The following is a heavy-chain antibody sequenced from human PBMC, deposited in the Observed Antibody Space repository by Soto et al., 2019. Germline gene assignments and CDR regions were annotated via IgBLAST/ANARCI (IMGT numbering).Heavy chain of an antibody. CDR1: GGSISSGGYY. CDR2: IYYSGST. D-gene: IGHD6-6*01. V-gene: IGHV4-31*03. J-gene: IGHJ6*02. Sequence: SETLSLTCTVSGGSISSGGYYWSWIRQHPGKGLEWIGYIYYSGSTYYNPSLKSRVTISVGTSKNQFSLKLSSVTAADTAVYYCARIGRIPGDSSSNLIVPGNYYYYYGMDVWGQGTTVTVSS. CDR3: ARIGRIPGDSSSNLIVPGNYYYYYGMDV.